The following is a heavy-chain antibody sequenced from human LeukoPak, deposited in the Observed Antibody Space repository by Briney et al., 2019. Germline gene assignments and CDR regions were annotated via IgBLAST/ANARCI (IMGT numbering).Heavy chain of an antibody. Sequence: ASVKVSCKASGYTFSSYGISWVRQAPGQGLERMGWISAYNGNTNYAQKLQGRVTMTTDTSTSTAYMELRSLRSDDTAVYYCARDPGYSSSWYFDYWGQGTLVTVSS. CDR2: ISAYNGNT. D-gene: IGHD6-13*01. J-gene: IGHJ4*02. CDR1: GYTFSSYG. V-gene: IGHV1-18*01. CDR3: ARDPGYSSSWYFDY.